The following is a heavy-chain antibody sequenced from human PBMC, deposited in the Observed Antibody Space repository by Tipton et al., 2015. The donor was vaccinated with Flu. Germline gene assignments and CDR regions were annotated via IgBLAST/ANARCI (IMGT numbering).Heavy chain of an antibody. CDR1: GDSISSDYC. CDR2: ICPGSP. V-gene: IGHV4-38-2*01. CDR3: ARRTFSNYVSEPKNWFDI. D-gene: IGHD4-11*01. J-gene: IGHJ5*02. Sequence: LRLSCAVSGDSISSDYCWGWVRRPPGKGLEWIGNICPGSPYYNPSLRSRVTMSVARSNDQFSLRLTSVTAADTAVYFCARRTFSNYVSEPKNWFDIWGQGTLVTVSS.